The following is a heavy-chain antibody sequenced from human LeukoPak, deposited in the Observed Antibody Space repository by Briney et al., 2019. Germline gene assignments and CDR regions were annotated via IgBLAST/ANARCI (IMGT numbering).Heavy chain of an antibody. CDR3: TKEGYGRSVDFIDC. Sequence: PSETLSLTCTVSSGSLTDSCWSWFRQAPGNGLEWLGFIYPNGRTEYNPSPMSRVTFSVDTTKNHASVRLSTVTASETAVYYCTKEGYGRSVDFIDCWGQGTLVTVSS. CDR1: SGSLTDSC. J-gene: IGHJ4*02. V-gene: IGHV4-59*01. CDR2: IYPNGRT. D-gene: IGHD3-16*01.